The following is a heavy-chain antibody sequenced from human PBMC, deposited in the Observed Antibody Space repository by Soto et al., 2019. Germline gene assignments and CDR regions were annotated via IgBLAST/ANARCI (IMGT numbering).Heavy chain of an antibody. D-gene: IGHD6-19*01. CDR3: AKDIGQWVAVAGRGPY. J-gene: IGHJ4*02. CDR1: GFTFSSYG. Sequence: QVQLVESGGGVVQPGRSLRLSCAASGFTFSSYGMHWVRQAPGKGLEWVAAISYDGSNKYYADSVKGRFTISRDNSKNTLYRQRNSLRAEDTAVYYWAKDIGQWVAVAGRGPYWGQGTLVTVSS. V-gene: IGHV3-30*18. CDR2: ISYDGSNK.